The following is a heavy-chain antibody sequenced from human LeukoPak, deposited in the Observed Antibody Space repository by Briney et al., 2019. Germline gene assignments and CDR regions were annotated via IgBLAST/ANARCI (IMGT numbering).Heavy chain of an antibody. CDR3: ARDVTGGCHIEGY. V-gene: IGHV3-7*03. J-gene: IGHJ4*02. D-gene: IGHD7-27*01. CDR1: GFTFSDYW. CDR2: IKQDGSEK. Sequence: PGGSLRLSCAASGFTFSDYWMSWVRQAPGKGLEWVANIKQDGSEKYYMDSVKGRFTISRDNAENSLYLQMNSLRAEDTAVYYCARDVTGGCHIEGYWGQGTLVTVSS.